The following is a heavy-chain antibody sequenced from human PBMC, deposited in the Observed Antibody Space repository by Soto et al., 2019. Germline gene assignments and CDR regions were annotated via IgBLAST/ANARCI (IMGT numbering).Heavy chain of an antibody. Sequence: PGGSLRLSCTTSGFTFDDFAMHWVRQAPGKGLEWVSGIDWNGGTTVHADSVQGCFTMSRDNAGKSLYLQMNSLRAEDTAVYYCASDRFRGTYYLRGVTYFFEEWGQGAPVTVSS. CDR2: IDWNGGTT. D-gene: IGHD1-26*01. CDR3: ASDRFRGTYYLRGVTYFFEE. J-gene: IGHJ4*02. CDR1: GFTFDDFA. V-gene: IGHV3-20*04.